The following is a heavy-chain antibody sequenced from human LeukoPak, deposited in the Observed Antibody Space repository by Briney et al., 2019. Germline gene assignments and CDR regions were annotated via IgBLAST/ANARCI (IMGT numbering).Heavy chain of an antibody. D-gene: IGHD2-21*02. Sequence: GGSLRLSCAASGFTFSSYVMHWVRQAPGKGLEWVAFIRYDGSNKYYADSVKGRFTISRDNSKNTLYLQMNSLRAEDTAVYYCAGCGGDCSTSDYWGQGTLVTVSS. J-gene: IGHJ4*02. CDR3: AGCGGDCSTSDY. CDR1: GFTFSSYV. CDR2: IRYDGSNK. V-gene: IGHV3-30*02.